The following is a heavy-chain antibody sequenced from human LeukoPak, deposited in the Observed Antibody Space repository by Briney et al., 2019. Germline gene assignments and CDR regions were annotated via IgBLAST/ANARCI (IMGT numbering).Heavy chain of an antibody. J-gene: IGHJ3*02. V-gene: IGHV1-46*01. Sequence: GASVKASCKASGYTFTSYGISWVRQAPGQGLEWMGIINPSGGSTSYAQKFQGRVTMTRNTSISTAYMELSSLRSEDTAVYYCARSYKGSEDAFDIWGQGTMVTVSS. CDR2: INPSGGST. CDR3: ARSYKGSEDAFDI. CDR1: GYTFTSYG. D-gene: IGHD2-15*01.